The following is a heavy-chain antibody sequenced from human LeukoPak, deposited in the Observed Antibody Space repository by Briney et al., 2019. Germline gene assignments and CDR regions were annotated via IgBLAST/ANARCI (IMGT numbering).Heavy chain of an antibody. CDR3: ARRQYSGYDFDF. Sequence: GESLKISCKASGYIFTNYWIGWVRQMPGKGLEWMGIIYPRDSDTRYSPSFQGQVTVSADKSISTAYLQWNALEASDTAMYYCARRQYSGYDFDFWGQGTLVTVSS. CDR1: GYIFTNYW. V-gene: IGHV5-51*01. CDR2: IYPRDSDT. J-gene: IGHJ4*02. D-gene: IGHD5-12*01.